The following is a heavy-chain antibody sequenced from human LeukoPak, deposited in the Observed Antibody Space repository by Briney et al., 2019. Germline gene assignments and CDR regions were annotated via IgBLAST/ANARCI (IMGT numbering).Heavy chain of an antibody. V-gene: IGHV3-30-3*01. CDR3: ATEGSSTSCVPECAFDI. J-gene: IGHJ3*02. Sequence: PGRSLRLSCAASGFTFSSYAMHWVRQAPGKGLEWVAVISYDGSNKYYADSVKGRFTISRDNSKNTLYLQMNSLRAEDTAVYYCATEGSSTSCVPECAFDIWGQGTMVTVSS. CDR1: GFTFSSYA. D-gene: IGHD2-2*01. CDR2: ISYDGSNK.